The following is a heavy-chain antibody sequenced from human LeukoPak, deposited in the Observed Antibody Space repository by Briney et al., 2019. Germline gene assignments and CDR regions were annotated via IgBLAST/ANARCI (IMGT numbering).Heavy chain of an antibody. CDR1: GYTFTTYY. CDR3: ARVDGGEWYYFDY. CDR2: SNPNNGGT. J-gene: IGHJ4*02. Sequence: ASVKVSCKASGYTFTTYYMHWVRHAPGQGLEWMGWSNPNNGGTNYAQKFQGRVTMTLDTSISTAYMELSRLRSDDTAIYYCARVDGGEWYYFDYWGQGTLVTVSS. D-gene: IGHD2-8*02. V-gene: IGHV1-2*02.